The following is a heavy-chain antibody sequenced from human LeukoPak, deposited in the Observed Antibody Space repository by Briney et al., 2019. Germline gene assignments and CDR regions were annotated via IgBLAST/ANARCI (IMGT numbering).Heavy chain of an antibody. J-gene: IGHJ4*02. V-gene: IGHV1-69*04. Sequence: SVKVSCKASGGTFSSYAISWVRQAPGQGLEWMGRIIPILGIANYAQKFQGRVTITADKSTSTAYMELSSLRSEDTAVYYCARGRPVVVLFSDYFDYWGQXTLVTVSS. CDR2: IIPILGIA. CDR1: GGTFSSYA. CDR3: ARGRPVVVLFSDYFDY. D-gene: IGHD2-2*01.